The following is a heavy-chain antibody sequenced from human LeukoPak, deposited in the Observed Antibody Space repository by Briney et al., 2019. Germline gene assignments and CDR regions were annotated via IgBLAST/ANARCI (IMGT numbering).Heavy chain of an antibody. V-gene: IGHV3-21*01. CDR2: ISSSSSCI. D-gene: IGHD6-6*01. Sequence: PGGSLRLSCAASGFTFSSYSMNWVRQAPGKGLEWVSSISSSSSCIYYADSVKGRFTISRGNAKNSLYLQMNSLRAEDTAVYYCARADLEYSSSSVYSDAFDIWGQGTMVTVSS. CDR3: ARADLEYSSSSVYSDAFDI. J-gene: IGHJ3*02. CDR1: GFTFSSYS.